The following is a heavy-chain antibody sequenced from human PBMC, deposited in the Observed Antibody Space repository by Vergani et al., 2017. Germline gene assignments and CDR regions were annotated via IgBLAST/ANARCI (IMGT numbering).Heavy chain of an antibody. D-gene: IGHD1-26*01. CDR1: GGSTTSGGFY. Sequence: QVQLQESGPGLVKASQTLSLTCSVSGGSTTSGGFYWSWIRQPAGKGLEWIGRIHTTGSTKYNPSLESRVTMSVDTSNNQFSLRLSSVTAADTAFYYCARSRMGTTVFDFWGQGTLVTVSS. J-gene: IGHJ4*02. CDR3: ARSRMGTTVFDF. V-gene: IGHV4-61*02. CDR2: IHTTGST.